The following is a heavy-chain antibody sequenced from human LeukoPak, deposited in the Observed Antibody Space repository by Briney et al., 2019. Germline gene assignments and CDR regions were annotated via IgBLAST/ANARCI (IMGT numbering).Heavy chain of an antibody. J-gene: IGHJ3*01. CDR2: IYSRGTT. Sequence: SETLSLTCTVSGDSINSYFWTWIRQPPGKGLEWLGYIYSRGTTPYNPPLESRLTMSTDTSKNQFSLTLRSVTTADTAVYFCARVTRTHDAFDVWGQPIMVTVSS. CDR3: ARVTRTHDAFDV. CDR1: GDSINSYF. V-gene: IGHV4-59*01. D-gene: IGHD2-21*02.